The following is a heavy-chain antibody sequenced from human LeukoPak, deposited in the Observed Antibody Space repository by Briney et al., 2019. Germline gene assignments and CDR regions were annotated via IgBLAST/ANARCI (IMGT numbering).Heavy chain of an antibody. CDR1: GFTFSSAW. V-gene: IGHV3-15*01. D-gene: IGHD2-2*01. Sequence: VGYLRLSCAASGFTFSSAWMSWVLQAPGQGLEWVGRIKSKTDGGTTDYAAPVKGRFTISRDDSKNTLYLQMNSLKTEDTAVYYCTTAPSYCSSTSCDYWGQGTLVTVSS. J-gene: IGHJ4*02. CDR3: TTAPSYCSSTSCDY. CDR2: IKSKTDGGTT.